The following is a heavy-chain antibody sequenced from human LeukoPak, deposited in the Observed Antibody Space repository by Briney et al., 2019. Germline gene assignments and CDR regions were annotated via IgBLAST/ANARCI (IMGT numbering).Heavy chain of an antibody. D-gene: IGHD1-26*01. CDR2: ISGSGGST. Sequence: PGGSLRLFCAASGFTFSSYAMSWVRQAPGKGLEWVSAISGSGGSTYYADSVKGRFTISRDNSKNTLYLQMNSLRAEDTAVYYCAKTHYSGSYYADFDYWGQGTLVTVSS. V-gene: IGHV3-23*01. CDR3: AKTHYSGSYYADFDY. CDR1: GFTFSSYA. J-gene: IGHJ4*02.